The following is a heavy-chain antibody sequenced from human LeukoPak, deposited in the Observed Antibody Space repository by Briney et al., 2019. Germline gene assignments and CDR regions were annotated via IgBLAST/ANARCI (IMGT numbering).Heavy chain of an antibody. J-gene: IGHJ4*02. Sequence: ASVKVSCKASGYSFTSNYIHWVRQAPGQGLEWMGMIYPRDGSTSYAQKFQGRVTMTRDTSTSTVYMELSSLRSEDTAVYYCARASYGDYGVVDYWGQGTLVTVSS. V-gene: IGHV1-46*01. CDR2: IYPRDGST. CDR1: GYSFTSNY. D-gene: IGHD4-17*01. CDR3: ARASYGDYGVVDY.